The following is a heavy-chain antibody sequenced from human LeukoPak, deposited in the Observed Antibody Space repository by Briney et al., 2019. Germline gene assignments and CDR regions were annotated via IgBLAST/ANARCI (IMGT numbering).Heavy chain of an antibody. CDR1: GFTFSSNG. J-gene: IGHJ4*02. CDR3: AKDIGSYYDY. CDR2: IQYDGSKK. Sequence: GGSLRLSCVASGFTFSSNGMHWVRQAPGKGLEWVTFIQYDGSKKYYADSVKGRFTISRDNSKNTLYLEMNSLRAEDTAVYYCAKDIGSYYDYRGQGILVTVSS. D-gene: IGHD3-10*01. V-gene: IGHV3-30*02.